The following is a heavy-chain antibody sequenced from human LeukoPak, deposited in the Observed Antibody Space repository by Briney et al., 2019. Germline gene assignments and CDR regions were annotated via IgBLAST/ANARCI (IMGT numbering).Heavy chain of an antibody. CDR2: IYYSGST. D-gene: IGHD2-2*01. CDR3: ARAVVVPAAITIGYAFDI. J-gene: IGHJ3*02. CDR1: GGSISSYY. V-gene: IGHV4-59*01. Sequence: PSETLSLTCTVSGGSISSYYLSWIRQPPGKGLEWMGYIYYSGSTNYNHYLKSRVTISVDTSKNQFSMKLSSVTAADTAVYYCARAVVVPAAITIGYAFDIWGQGTMVTVSS.